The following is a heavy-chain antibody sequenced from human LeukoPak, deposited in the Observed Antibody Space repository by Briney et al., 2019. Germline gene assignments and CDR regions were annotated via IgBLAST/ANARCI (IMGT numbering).Heavy chain of an antibody. Sequence: GASVKVSCKASGYTFTSYGISWVRQAPGQGREWMGWISAYNGDTNYAQKLQGRVTMTTDTSTSTAYMELRSLRSDDTAVYYCARDRAYESSDYWGQGTLVTVSS. CDR1: GYTFTSYG. CDR2: ISAYNGDT. V-gene: IGHV1-18*01. D-gene: IGHD2-2*01. CDR3: ARDRAYESSDY. J-gene: IGHJ4*02.